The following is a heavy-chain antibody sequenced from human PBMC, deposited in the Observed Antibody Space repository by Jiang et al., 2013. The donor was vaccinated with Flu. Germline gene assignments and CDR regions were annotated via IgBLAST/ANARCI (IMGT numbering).Heavy chain of an antibody. V-gene: IGHV2-5*02. CDR3: AHTYDSRGYGHYSMDV. CDR2: IYWDDDK. D-gene: IGHD3-22*01. CDR1: GFSLTTTRVA. Sequence: KPTQTLTLTCTVSGFSLTTTRVAVAWIRQPPGKALEWLGMIYWDDDKRYSPSLKRRVTITGTPPKTQVVLTMTNVDRADTGTYYCAHTYDSRGYGHYSMDVWGQGITVTVSS. J-gene: IGHJ6*02.